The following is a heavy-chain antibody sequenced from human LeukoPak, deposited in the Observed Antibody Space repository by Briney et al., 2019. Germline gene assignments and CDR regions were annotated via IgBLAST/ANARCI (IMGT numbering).Heavy chain of an antibody. D-gene: IGHD5-18*01. CDR3: AKDTGSTSYGHYFDY. CDR2: IGGSGSST. CDR1: GFTFSSYA. Sequence: GGSLRLSCAASGFTFSSYAMSWVRQAPRKGLEWVSAIGGSGSSTYYADSVKGRFTISRDNSKNTLYLQMNSLRAEDTAVYYCAKDTGSTSYGHYFDYWGQGTLGTVSS. J-gene: IGHJ4*02. V-gene: IGHV3-23*01.